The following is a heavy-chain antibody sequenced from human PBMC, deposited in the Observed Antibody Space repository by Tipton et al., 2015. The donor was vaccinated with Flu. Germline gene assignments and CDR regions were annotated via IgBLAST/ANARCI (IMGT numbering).Heavy chain of an antibody. CDR3: ARGRRYGDYIFDY. CDR1: GFTLSSYS. CDR2: ISSSSSYI. Sequence: SLRLSCAASGFTLSSYSMNWVRQAPGKGLEWVSSISSSSSYIYYAESVKGRFTNSRDNAKNSLYLQMNSLRAEDTAVYYCARGRRYGDYIFDYWGQGTLVTVSS. V-gene: IGHV3-21*01. D-gene: IGHD4-17*01. J-gene: IGHJ4*02.